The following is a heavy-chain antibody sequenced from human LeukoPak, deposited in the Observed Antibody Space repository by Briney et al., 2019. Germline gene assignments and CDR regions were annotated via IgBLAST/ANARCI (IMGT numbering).Heavy chain of an antibody. CDR3: ATAGDLNWFDP. J-gene: IGHJ5*02. Sequence: GGSLRLSSATSGFSFSNSWMSWVRQAPGKGLEWVANIKEDGGERYYLDSVEGRFAISRDNAKNSLYLQMDSMRAEDTAVYYCATAGDLNWFDPRGQGTLVIVSS. CDR2: IKEDGGER. D-gene: IGHD1-14*01. CDR1: GFSFSNSW. V-gene: IGHV3-7*01.